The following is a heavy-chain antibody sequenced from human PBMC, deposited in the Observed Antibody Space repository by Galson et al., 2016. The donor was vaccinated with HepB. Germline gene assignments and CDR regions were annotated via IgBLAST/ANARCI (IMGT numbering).Heavy chain of an antibody. CDR1: GFMFENFP. CDR2: ISWSSGTI. CDR3: VKGKATIDF. Sequence: SLRLSCAASGFMFENFPMHWVRQAPGKGLEWVSGISWSSGTIDYADSVQGRFTTSRDNAKNSLYLHMTSLRPEDTAFYYCVKGKATIDFWGQGTLVIVS. D-gene: IGHD5-24*01. J-gene: IGHJ4*02. V-gene: IGHV3-9*01.